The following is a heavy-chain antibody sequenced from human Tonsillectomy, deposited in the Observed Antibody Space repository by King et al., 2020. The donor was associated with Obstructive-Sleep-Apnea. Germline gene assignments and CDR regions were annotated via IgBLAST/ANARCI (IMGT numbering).Heavy chain of an antibody. V-gene: IGHV3-9*01. CDR2: ISGNSGSI. J-gene: IGHJ3*02. CDR3: AKDKSSWYDAFDI. Sequence: VQLVESGGGLVQPGRSLRLSCSASGFTFDDYAMHWFRQAPGKGLEWVLGISGNSGSIGYAASVKGRCTISRDNAKNSLYLQMNSLRAEDTALYYCAKDKSSWYDAFDIWGQGTMVTVSS. D-gene: IGHD6-13*01. CDR1: GFTFDDYA.